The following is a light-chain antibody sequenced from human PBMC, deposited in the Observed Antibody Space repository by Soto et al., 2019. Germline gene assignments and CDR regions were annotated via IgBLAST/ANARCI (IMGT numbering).Light chain of an antibody. V-gene: IGKV3-15*01. Sequence: EILMTQSPATLSVSPGERVTLSCRATQSISISFAWYQQKPGQTPRLIIHDASVRATGITARCSSSGSGTEVTLPISSGQYEDFGVYYCQQQNHWPRYTFGQGTKLEIK. CDR1: QSISIS. CDR2: DAS. CDR3: QQQNHWPRYT. J-gene: IGKJ2*01.